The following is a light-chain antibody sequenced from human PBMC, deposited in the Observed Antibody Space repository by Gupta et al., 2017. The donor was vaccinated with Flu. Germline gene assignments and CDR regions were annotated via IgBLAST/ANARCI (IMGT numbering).Light chain of an antibody. CDR2: QAS. V-gene: IGKV1-5*03. J-gene: IGKJ4*01. CDR1: QSVSTR. Sequence: PSTPSASVGDRVTITCRASQSVSTRLACYQQSAGKAPKILIQQASKAESGLPSRFSGSGSATXFTLTIXNRHPDDFATYCCQQESNNSITFGXGTKLEIK. CDR3: QQESNNSIT.